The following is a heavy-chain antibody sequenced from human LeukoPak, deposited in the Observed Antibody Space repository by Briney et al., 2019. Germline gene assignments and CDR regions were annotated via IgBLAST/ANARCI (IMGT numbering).Heavy chain of an antibody. J-gene: IGHJ6*04. CDR1: GFTFSSYG. D-gene: IGHD1-26*01. CDR2: IRYDGSNK. CDR3: AKDSTAEWEQYTINTQAPDV. Sequence: GGSLRLSCAASGFTFSSYGMHWVRQAPGKGLEWVAFIRYDGSNKYYADSVKGRFTISRDNSKNTLYLQMNSLRAEDTAVYYCAKDSTAEWEQYTINTQAPDVWGKGTTVTVSS. V-gene: IGHV3-30*02.